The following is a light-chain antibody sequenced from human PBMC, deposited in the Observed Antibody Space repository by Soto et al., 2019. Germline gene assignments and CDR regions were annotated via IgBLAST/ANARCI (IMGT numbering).Light chain of an antibody. Sequence: IQLTQSPSSLSASVGDRVTIICRASQGISNFLAWYQQKPGKAPKLLIYAASTLQSGVPSRFSGSGSGTEFTLTISSLQPDDFATYYCQQYHEYWFGQGTKVDIK. CDR3: QQYHEYW. CDR2: AAS. V-gene: IGKV1-9*01. CDR1: QGISNF. J-gene: IGKJ1*01.